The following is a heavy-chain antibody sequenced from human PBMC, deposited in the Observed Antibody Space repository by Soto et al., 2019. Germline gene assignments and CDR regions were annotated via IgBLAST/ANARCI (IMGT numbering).Heavy chain of an antibody. CDR2: ISAYNGNT. Sequence: ASVKVSCKASGYTFTSYGISWVRQAPGQGLEWMGWISAYNGNTNYAQKLQGRVTMTTDTSTSTAYMELRSLRSDDTAVYYCARGAMVTLSAYDYYGMDVWGQGTTVTVSS. V-gene: IGHV1-18*01. CDR3: ARGAMVTLSAYDYYGMDV. J-gene: IGHJ6*02. CDR1: GYTFTSYG. D-gene: IGHD5-18*01.